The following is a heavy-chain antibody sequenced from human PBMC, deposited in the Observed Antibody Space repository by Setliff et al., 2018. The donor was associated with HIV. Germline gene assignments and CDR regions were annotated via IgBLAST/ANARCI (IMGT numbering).Heavy chain of an antibody. CDR1: GFTFSSYE. J-gene: IGHJ4*02. Sequence: GSLRLSCAASGFTFSSYEMNWVRQPPGKGLEWIGEIQHSGRINYNPSLRSRVTTSVDTSKNQFSLRLRSVTAADTAVYYCARHLLRGYIYIVFDYWGQGTLVTVSS. D-gene: IGHD5-18*01. V-gene: IGHV4-34*01. CDR2: IQHSGRI. CDR3: ARHLLRGYIYIVFDY.